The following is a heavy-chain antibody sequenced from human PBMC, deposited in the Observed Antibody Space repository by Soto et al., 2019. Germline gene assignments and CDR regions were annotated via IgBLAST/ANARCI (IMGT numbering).Heavy chain of an antibody. Sequence: QVQLLQSGGGVVQPGRSLRLSCAASGFTFGSYVTHWVRQAPGKGLEWVAVISHDGNNKYYADSVKGRFTISRDNAKNKLYRQMNSLTTEDTAVYYCAKGGPDCASTTCYLLVAFDIWGQGTMVTVSS. CDR2: ISHDGNNK. CDR1: GFTFGSYV. V-gene: IGHV3-30*18. CDR3: AKGGPDCASTTCYLLVAFDI. J-gene: IGHJ3*02. D-gene: IGHD2-2*01.